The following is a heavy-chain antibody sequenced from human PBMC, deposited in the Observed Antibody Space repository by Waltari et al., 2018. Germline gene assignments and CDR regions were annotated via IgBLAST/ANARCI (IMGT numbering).Heavy chain of an antibody. CDR1: GFTFSSYW. D-gene: IGHD2-8*01. Sequence: EVQLVESGGGLVQPGGSMRLSCAASGFTFSSYWMHWVRQAPGKGLVWASRCKPDHSQTRFADSVKRRFTISRDNAKNTVYLQMNSLRADDTAMYYCTRDPSHCTNGVCYPDYWGQGTLVTVSS. J-gene: IGHJ4*02. V-gene: IGHV3-74*01. CDR3: TRDPSHCTNGVCYPDY. CDR2: CKPDHSQT.